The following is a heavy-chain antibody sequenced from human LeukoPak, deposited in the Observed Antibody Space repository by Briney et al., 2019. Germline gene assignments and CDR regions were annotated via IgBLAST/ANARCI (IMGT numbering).Heavy chain of an antibody. V-gene: IGHV1-8*01. J-gene: IGHJ6*03. CDR3: ARLPHMVREIYYYYMDV. CDR1: GYTFTSYD. CDR2: MNPNSGNT. Sequence: GASVKVSCKASGYTFTSYDINWVRQATGQGLEWMGWMNPNSGNTGYAQKFQGRVTMTRTTSISTAYMELSSLRSEDTAVYYCARLPHMVREIYYYYMDVWGKGTTATISS. D-gene: IGHD3-10*01.